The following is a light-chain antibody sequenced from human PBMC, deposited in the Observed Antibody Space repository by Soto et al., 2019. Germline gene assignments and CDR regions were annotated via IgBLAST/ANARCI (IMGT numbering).Light chain of an antibody. V-gene: IGKV1-39*01. CDR1: QSISTY. J-gene: IGKJ1*01. Sequence: DIQMTQSPSSLSASVGDRVTITCRASQSISTYLNWYQQKPGKAPQILISATSNLQSGVPSRFSGSGSGTDFTLAISSLQPEDFATYYCQQSYSTPRTFGQGTKVEIK. CDR2: ATS. CDR3: QQSYSTPRT.